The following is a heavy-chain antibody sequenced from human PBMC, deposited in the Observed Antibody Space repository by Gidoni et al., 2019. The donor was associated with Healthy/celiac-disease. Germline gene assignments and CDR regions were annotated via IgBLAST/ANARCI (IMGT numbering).Heavy chain of an antibody. CDR3: ASGATVTRFGAFDI. CDR2: ISYDGSNK. J-gene: IGHJ3*02. V-gene: IGHV3-30-3*01. D-gene: IGHD4-17*01. CDR1: GFTFSSYA. Sequence: QVQLVESGGGVVQPGRSLRLSCAASGFTFSSYAMHWVRQAPGKGLEWVAVISYDGSNKYYADSVKGRFTISRDNSKNTLYLQMNSQRAEDTAVYYCASGATVTRFGAFDIWGQGTMVTVSS.